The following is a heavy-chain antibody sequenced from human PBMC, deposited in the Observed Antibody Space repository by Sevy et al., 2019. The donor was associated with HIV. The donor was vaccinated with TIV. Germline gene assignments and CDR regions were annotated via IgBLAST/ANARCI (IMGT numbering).Heavy chain of an antibody. CDR3: ARGVGLDC. CDR2: IRPDGSDK. CDR1: GFTFSPYW. D-gene: IGHD1-26*01. J-gene: IGHJ4*02. V-gene: IGHV3-7*01. Sequence: GGCLRLSCAASGFTFSPYWMTWVRQAPGKGLERVANIRPDGSDKYYVDSVKGRFTISRDNAKNSLYLQMNSLRADDSAMYYCARGVGLDCWGQGALVTVSS.